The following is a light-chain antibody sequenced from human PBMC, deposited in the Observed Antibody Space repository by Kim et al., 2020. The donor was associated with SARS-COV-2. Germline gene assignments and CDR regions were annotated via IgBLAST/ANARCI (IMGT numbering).Light chain of an antibody. CDR2: AAY. V-gene: IGKV1-39*01. CDR3: QQNYDSWT. CDR1: NTMNSY. Sequence: SGTVGDRVTSTCRASNTMNSYLNGYQQKPGKAPKLLIYAAYHLQSGVPSRFSGRGSGTDFTLTSKSLRPEDFATYSCQQNYDSWTFGEGTKVDIK. J-gene: IGKJ1*01.